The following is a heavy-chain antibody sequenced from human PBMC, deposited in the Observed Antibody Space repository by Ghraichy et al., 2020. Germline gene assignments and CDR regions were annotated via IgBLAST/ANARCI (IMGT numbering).Heavy chain of an antibody. D-gene: IGHD1-26*01. Sequence: GGSLRLSCAASGFTFNTHAMSWLRQAPGKGLEWVSGISGSGGSTYYGDSVEGRFTISRDNSKNTLYLQMNSLRAEDTALYYCAKARVGATVNWFDPWGQGTLVTVSS. J-gene: IGHJ5*02. CDR2: ISGSGGST. CDR1: GFTFNTHA. V-gene: IGHV3-23*01. CDR3: AKARVGATVNWFDP.